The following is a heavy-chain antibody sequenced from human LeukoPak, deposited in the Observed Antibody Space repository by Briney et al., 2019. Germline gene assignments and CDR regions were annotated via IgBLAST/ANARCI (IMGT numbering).Heavy chain of an antibody. D-gene: IGHD1-26*01. CDR2: IYTSGNT. CDR1: GGSISSHY. CDR3: AKHYSGSYSPFDY. J-gene: IGHJ4*02. Sequence: SETLSLTCTVSGGSISSHYWSWIRQPPGKGLEWIGYIYTSGNTNYNPSLKSRVTISLDTSKNHFSLKLSSVSAADTAVYYCAKHYSGSYSPFDYWGQGTLVTVSS. V-gene: IGHV4-4*09.